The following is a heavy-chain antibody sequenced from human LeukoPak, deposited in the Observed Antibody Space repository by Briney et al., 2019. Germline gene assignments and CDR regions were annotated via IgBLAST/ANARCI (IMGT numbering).Heavy chain of an antibody. V-gene: IGHV4-34*01. J-gene: IGHJ6*03. CDR2: INHSGST. Sequence: PSETLSLTCAVYGGSFSGYYWSWICQPPGKGLEWIGEINHSGSTNYNPSLKSRVTISVDTSKNQFSLKLSSVTAADTAVYYCARGNPSSYYYYYMDVWGKGTTVTVSS. CDR3: ARGNPSSYYYYYMDV. D-gene: IGHD5/OR15-5a*01. CDR1: GGSFSGYY.